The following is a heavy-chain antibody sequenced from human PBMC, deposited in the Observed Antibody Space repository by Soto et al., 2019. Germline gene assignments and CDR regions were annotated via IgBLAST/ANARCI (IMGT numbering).Heavy chain of an antibody. V-gene: IGHV3-23*01. J-gene: IGHJ4*02. D-gene: IGHD6-6*01. Sequence: WGSRRVSSAVSGCNLNKYGRRWVHNARGERLECVAFISSSGGTNYYAESVMGGFTISRENSRRTVFLEMNTLGAEDTAIYYCATFMRVTRPGWGRASENRGQAPRFTV. CDR3: ATFMRVTRPGWGRASEN. CDR1: GCNLNKYG. CDR2: ISSSGGTN.